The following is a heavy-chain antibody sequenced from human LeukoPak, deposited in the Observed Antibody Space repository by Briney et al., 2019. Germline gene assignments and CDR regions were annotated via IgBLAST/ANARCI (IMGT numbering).Heavy chain of an antibody. CDR3: ARGSRTHYVWGGYRPWYFDY. J-gene: IGHJ4*02. CDR1: GFTFSSYS. V-gene: IGHV3-48*01. Sequence: GGSLRLSCAASGFTFSSYSMNWVRQAPGKGLEWVSYISSSSSTIYYADSVKGRFTISRDNAKNSLYLQMNSLRAEDTAVYYCARGSRTHYVWGGYRPWYFDYWGQGTLVTVSS. CDR2: ISSSSSTI. D-gene: IGHD3-16*02.